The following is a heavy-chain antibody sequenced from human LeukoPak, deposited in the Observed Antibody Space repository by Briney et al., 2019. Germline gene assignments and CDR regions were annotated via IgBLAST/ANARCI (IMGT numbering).Heavy chain of an antibody. V-gene: IGHV4-61*02. CDR3: ARATIFGVVIGLYYFDY. CDR1: GDSINSGDYY. J-gene: IGHJ4*02. Sequence: SETLSLTCTVSGDSINSGDYYWFWIRQPAGKGLEWIGRIYTGGSTNYNPSLKSRVTISVDTSKNQFSLKLSSVTAADTAVYYCARATIFGVVIGLYYFDYWGQGTLVTVSS. D-gene: IGHD3-3*01. CDR2: IYTGGST.